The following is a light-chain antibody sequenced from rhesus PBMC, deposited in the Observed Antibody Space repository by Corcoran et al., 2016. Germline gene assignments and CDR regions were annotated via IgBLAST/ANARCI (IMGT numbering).Light chain of an antibody. V-gene: IGKV3S9*01. CDR2: GTS. Sequence: EIVMTQSPATLSLSPGERATLSCRASQSVSTNVAWYQQKPGQAPSLLIYGTSNRATGIPGRFGGSGSGKDFTFTISSLEPEDFAVYYCQQYNDWPLTFGGGTKVEIK. J-gene: IGKJ4*01. CDR3: QQYNDWPLT. CDR1: QSVSTN.